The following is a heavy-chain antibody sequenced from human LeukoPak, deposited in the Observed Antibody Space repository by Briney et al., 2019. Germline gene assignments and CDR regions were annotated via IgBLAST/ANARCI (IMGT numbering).Heavy chain of an antibody. J-gene: IGHJ4*02. Sequence: GGSLRLSCAASGFTFSSYSMNWVRQAPGKGLEWVSSISSSSYIYYADSVKGRFTISRDNAKNSLYLQMNSLRAEDTAVYYCARDGDTAMVPFDYWGQGTLVTVSS. V-gene: IGHV3-21*01. CDR1: GFTFSSYS. D-gene: IGHD5-18*01. CDR2: ISSSSYI. CDR3: ARDGDTAMVPFDY.